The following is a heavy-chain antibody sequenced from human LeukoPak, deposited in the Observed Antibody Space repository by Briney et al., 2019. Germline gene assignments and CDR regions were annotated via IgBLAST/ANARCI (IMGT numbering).Heavy chain of an antibody. CDR3: AKEEEDVGGHYMDV. D-gene: IGHD2-15*01. CDR2: INHSGST. V-gene: IGHV4-34*01. CDR1: GGSFSGYY. J-gene: IGHJ6*03. Sequence: SETLSLTCAVYGGSFSGYYWSWIRQPPGKGLEWIGEINHSGSTNYNPSLKSRVTISVDTSKNQFSLKLSSVTAADTAVYYCAKEEEDVGGHYMDVWGKGTTVTVSS.